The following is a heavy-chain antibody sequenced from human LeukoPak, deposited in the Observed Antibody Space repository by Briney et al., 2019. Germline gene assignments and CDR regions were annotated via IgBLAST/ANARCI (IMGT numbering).Heavy chain of an antibody. CDR2: IKQDGSQK. CDR1: GFTFSNYW. CDR3: ARDGDSSGYYAAFDI. J-gene: IGHJ3*02. V-gene: IGHV3-7*01. Sequence: HTGGSLRLSCAASGFTFSNYWMAWVRQAPGKGLEWVANIKQDGSQKYYGDSMEGRLTISRDNAKSSVFLQMNSLRAEDTAVYYCARDGDSSGYYAAFDIWGQGTMVTVSS. D-gene: IGHD3-22*01.